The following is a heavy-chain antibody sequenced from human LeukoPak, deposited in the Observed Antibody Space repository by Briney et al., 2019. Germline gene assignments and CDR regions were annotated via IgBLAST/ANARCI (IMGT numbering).Heavy chain of an antibody. Sequence: GGSLRLSCEASGFTFRSYWMHWVRQAPAKGLVWVSRIKNDGRSTNSADSVKGRFTISRDDAKNTLYLQMNSLRADDTAVYYRARARNGDSLFDYWGQGTLVTVSS. J-gene: IGHJ4*02. CDR3: ARARNGDSLFDY. CDR1: GFTFRSYW. D-gene: IGHD4-17*01. CDR2: IKNDGRST. V-gene: IGHV3-74*01.